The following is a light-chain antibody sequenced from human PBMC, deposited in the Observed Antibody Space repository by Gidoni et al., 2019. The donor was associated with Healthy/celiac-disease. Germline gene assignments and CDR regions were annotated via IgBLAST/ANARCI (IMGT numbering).Light chain of an antibody. J-gene: IGLJ1*01. V-gene: IGLV1-51*01. CDR1: SSNIGNNY. Sequence: QSVLPQPPSVSAAPGQKVTISCSGSSSNIGNNYVSWYQQLPGTAPKLLIYAKNKRPAGIPDRFSGSKSGTSATLGITGLQTGDEADYYCGTWDSSLSAHYVFGTGTKVTVL. CDR2: AKN. CDR3: GTWDSSLSAHYV.